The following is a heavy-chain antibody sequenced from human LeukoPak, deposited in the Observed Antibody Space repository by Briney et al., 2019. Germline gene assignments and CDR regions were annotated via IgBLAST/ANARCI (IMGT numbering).Heavy chain of an antibody. CDR3: TRDLPYYYDSSGYYYVPL. J-gene: IGHJ4*02. V-gene: IGHV4-4*07. Sequence: SETLSLTCTVSGGSISSYYWSWIRQPAGKGLEWIGRIYTSGSTNYNPSLKSRVTMSVDTSKNQFSLKLSSVTAADTAVYYCTRDLPYYYDSSGYYYVPLWGQGTLVTVSS. CDR2: IYTSGST. CDR1: GGSISSYY. D-gene: IGHD3-22*01.